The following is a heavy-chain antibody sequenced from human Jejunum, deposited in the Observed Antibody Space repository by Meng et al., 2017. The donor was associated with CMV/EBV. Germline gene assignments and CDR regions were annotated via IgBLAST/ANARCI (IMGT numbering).Heavy chain of an antibody. V-gene: IGHV1-69-2*01. CDR1: GYTFTDYY. CDR2: VDPEDGET. J-gene: IGHJ2*01. CDR3: ALGLYTTSWFFDL. Sequence: KVSGYTFTDYYIHWVQQAPGEGLEWMGLVDPEDGETIYAEKSQGRVTISADTSTDTIYMELSSLRSEDTAVYFCALGLYTTSWFFDLWGRGTLVTVSS. D-gene: IGHD1-14*01.